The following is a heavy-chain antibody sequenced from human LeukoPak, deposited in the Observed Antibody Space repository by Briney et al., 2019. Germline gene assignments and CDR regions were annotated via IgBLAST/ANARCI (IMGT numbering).Heavy chain of an antibody. CDR1: GFTFSNYG. J-gene: IGHJ5*02. V-gene: IGHV3-7*05. Sequence: GGSLRLSCAASGFTFSNYGMTWVRQAPGRGLEWVANIKQDGSEKYYVDSVKGRFTISRDNAKNSLYLQMNSLRAEDMAVYYCARGHVWFDPWGQGTLVTVSS. CDR3: ARGHVWFDP. CDR2: IKQDGSEK.